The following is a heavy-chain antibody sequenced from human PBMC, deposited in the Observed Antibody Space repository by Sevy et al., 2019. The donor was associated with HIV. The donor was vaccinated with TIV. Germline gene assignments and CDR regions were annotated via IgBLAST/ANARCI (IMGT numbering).Heavy chain of an antibody. CDR2: INHSGSS. D-gene: IGHD3-22*01. J-gene: IGHJ4*02. Sequence: SETLSLTCAVYGGSFSDYSWSWIRQPPGKGLEWIGEINHSGSSNYNPSLKSRVTISVDMSKNQFSLKLSSVTAADTAVYYCARCRGTRITMIVVVVTGYFDYWGQGTLVTVSS. CDR3: ARCRGTRITMIVVVVTGYFDY. CDR1: GGSFSDYS. V-gene: IGHV4-34*01.